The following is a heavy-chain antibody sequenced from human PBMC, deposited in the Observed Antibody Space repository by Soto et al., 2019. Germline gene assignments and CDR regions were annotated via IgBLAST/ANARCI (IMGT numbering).Heavy chain of an antibody. D-gene: IGHD4-17*01. J-gene: IGHJ5*02. V-gene: IGHV1-3*01. CDR3: ARSPTRTNYADYFDP. CDR2: INADS. CDR1: GYTFTSYA. Sequence: ASVKVSCKASGYTFTSYAMHWVRQAPGQRLEWMGWINADSVKGRFTISRDNSKNTLYLQMNSLGAEDTAVYYCARSPTRTNYADYFDPWGQGTLVTVSS.